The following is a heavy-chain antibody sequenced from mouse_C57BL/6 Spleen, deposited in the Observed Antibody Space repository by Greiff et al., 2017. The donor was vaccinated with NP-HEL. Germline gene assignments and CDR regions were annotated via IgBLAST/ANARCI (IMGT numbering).Heavy chain of an antibody. CDR2: IYPGDGDT. D-gene: IGHD3-3*01. V-gene: IGHV1-80*01. J-gene: IGHJ2*01. Sequence: QVQLKQSGAELVKPGASVKISCKASGYAFSSYWMNWVKQRPGKGLEWIGQIYPGDGDTNYNGKFKGKATLTADKSSSTAYMQLSSLTSEDSAVYFCARKGPEYYFDYWGQGTTLTVSS. CDR3: ARKGPEYYFDY. CDR1: GYAFSSYW.